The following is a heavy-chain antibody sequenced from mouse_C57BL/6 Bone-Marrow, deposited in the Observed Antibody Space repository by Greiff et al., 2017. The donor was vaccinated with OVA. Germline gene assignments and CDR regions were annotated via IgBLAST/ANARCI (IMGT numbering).Heavy chain of an antibody. CDR2: IDPETGGT. J-gene: IGHJ3*01. CDR3: TRNYVLFAY. Sequence: VQGVESGAELVRPGASVTLSCKASGYTFTDYEMHWVKQTPVHGLEWIGAIDPETGGTAYNQKFKGKAILTADKSSSTAYMELRSLTSEDSAVYYCTRNYVLFAYWGQGTLVTVSA. V-gene: IGHV1-15*01. CDR1: GYTFTDYE. D-gene: IGHD2-1*01.